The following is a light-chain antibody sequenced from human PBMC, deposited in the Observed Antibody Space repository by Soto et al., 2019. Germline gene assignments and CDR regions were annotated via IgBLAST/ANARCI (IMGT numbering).Light chain of an antibody. J-gene: IGLJ3*02. CDR2: EVT. V-gene: IGLV2-14*01. Sequence: QSALTQPASVSGSPGQSITISCTGTSSDVGGYNYVSWYQQHPGKAPKLMIYEVTSRPSGVSNRFSGSKSGNTASLTISGLQAEDEADYYCSSYTSTSYRVFRGGTKVTVL. CDR1: SSDVGGYNY. CDR3: SSYTSTSYRV.